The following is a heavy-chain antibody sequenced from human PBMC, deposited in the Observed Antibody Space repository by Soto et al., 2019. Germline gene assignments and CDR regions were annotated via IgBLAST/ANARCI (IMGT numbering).Heavy chain of an antibody. CDR2: ISYDGTYK. CDR1: GFTFSAYA. V-gene: IGHV3-30*04. Sequence: QVQLVESGGGVVQPGRSLRLSCAASGFTFSAYAMHWVRQAPGKGLEWVAFISYDGTYKYYADSVKGRFTISRDNSKNTLFRQLDSLRAEDTSVYYCAKDPRLGMEVVVSFDNWGQGTLGSVSS. D-gene: IGHD2-15*01. CDR3: AKDPRLGMEVVVSFDN. J-gene: IGHJ4*02.